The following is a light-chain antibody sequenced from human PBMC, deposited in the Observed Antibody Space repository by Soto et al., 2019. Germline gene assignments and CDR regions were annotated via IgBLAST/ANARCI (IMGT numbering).Light chain of an antibody. V-gene: IGKV3D-7*01. CDR3: QQSYSIPWT. Sequence: EIVFAQSPFTLSLSPVERATLSCRASQSVSSSYLAWYQQKPGQAPRLLIYGASTRATGIPARFSGSGSGTDFTLTISSLQPEDFATFYCQQSYSIPWTFGQGTK. J-gene: IGKJ1*01. CDR2: GAS. CDR1: QSVSSSY.